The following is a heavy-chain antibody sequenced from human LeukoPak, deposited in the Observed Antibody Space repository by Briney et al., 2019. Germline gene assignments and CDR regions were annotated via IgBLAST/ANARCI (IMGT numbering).Heavy chain of an antibody. CDR1: GGSFSGYY. V-gene: IGHV4-34*01. Sequence: SETLSLTCAVYGGSFSGYYWSWIRKPPGKGLEWIGEINHSGSTNYNPSLKSRVTISADTSKNQFSLKLSSVTAADTAVYYCARGLPYSSGWYGYWGQGTLVTVSS. CDR3: ARGLPYSSGWYGY. D-gene: IGHD6-19*01. CDR2: INHSGST. J-gene: IGHJ4*02.